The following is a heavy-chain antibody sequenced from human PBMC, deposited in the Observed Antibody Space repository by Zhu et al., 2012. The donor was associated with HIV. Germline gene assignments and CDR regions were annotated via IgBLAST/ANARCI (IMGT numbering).Heavy chain of an antibody. J-gene: IGHJ4*02. CDR1: KFTFSRYW. CDR3: AREPTVVAFEN. CDR2: IKQDGSEK. Sequence: EVQLAESGGGLVQPGESLRLSCVASKFTFSRYWMAWVRQAPGKGLEWVANIKQDGSEKYYVDSVRGRFIVSRDNVNNQMYLEMKNVTAEDTAMYYCAREPTVVAFENWGQGTLVTVSS. V-gene: IGHV3-7*01. D-gene: IGHD3-22*01.